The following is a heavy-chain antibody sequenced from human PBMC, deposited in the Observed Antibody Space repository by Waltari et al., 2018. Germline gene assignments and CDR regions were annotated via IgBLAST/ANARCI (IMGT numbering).Heavy chain of an antibody. Sequence: EVQLVETGGGLIQPGGSLRLSCAASGFTVSSNYMSWVRQAPGKGLEWVSVIYSGGSTYDADSVKGRFTISRDNSKNTLYLQMNSLRAEDTAVYYCARDGIGGGNSGFDYWGQGTLVTVSS. D-gene: IGHD2-21*02. V-gene: IGHV3-53*02. CDR2: IYSGGST. CDR3: ARDGIGGGNSGFDY. CDR1: GFTVSSNY. J-gene: IGHJ4*02.